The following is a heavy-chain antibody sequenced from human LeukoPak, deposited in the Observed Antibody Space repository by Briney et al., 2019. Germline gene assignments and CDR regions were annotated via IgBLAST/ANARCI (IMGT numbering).Heavy chain of an antibody. J-gene: IGHJ4*02. CDR2: ISSSGSTI. CDR3: ARDRVAGTARFDY. D-gene: IGHD6-13*01. CDR1: GFTFSDYY. V-gene: IGHV3-11*04. Sequence: PGGSLRLSCAASGFTFSDYYMSWIRQAPGKGLEWVSYISSSGSTIYYADSVKGRFTISRDNAKNSLYLQMNSLRAEDTAVYYCARDRVAGTARFDYWGQGTLVTVSS.